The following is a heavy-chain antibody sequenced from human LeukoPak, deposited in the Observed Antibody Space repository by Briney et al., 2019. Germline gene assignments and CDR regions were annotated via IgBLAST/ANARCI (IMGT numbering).Heavy chain of an antibody. CDR3: ARTKEMASISYFDS. Sequence: GGSLXLSCTVSGFTVSSNSMSWVRQAPGKGLEWVSFIYSDNTHYSDSVKGRFTISRDNSKNTLYLQMNSLRAEDTAVYYCARTKEMASISYFDSWGQGTLVTVSS. V-gene: IGHV3-53*01. J-gene: IGHJ4*02. CDR2: IYSDNT. CDR1: GFTVSSNS. D-gene: IGHD5-24*01.